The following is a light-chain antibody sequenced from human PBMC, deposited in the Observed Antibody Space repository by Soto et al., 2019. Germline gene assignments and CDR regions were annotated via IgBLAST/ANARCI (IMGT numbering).Light chain of an antibody. V-gene: IGLV2-14*01. CDR1: SSDVGGYSY. CDR3: TSYTSSNTWV. J-gene: IGLJ3*02. Sequence: QSALTQPASVSGSPGQSIIISCTGTSSDVGGYSYVSWYQQHPGKAPKLMIYEVSNRPSGVSNRFSGSKSGYTASLTISGLQAEDEADYYCTSYTSSNTWVFGGGTKLTVL. CDR2: EVS.